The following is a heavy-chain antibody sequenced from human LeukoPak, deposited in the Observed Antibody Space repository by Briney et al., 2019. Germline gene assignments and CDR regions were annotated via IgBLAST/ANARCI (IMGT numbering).Heavy chain of an antibody. CDR3: ARSITGTFSNWFDP. CDR1: GYTFTSYG. Sequence: ASVTVSCKASGYTFTSYGISWVRQAPGQGLEWMGWISAYNGNTNYAQKLQGRVTMTTDTSTSTAYMELRSLRSDDTAVYYCARSITGTFSNWFDPWGQGTLVTVSS. D-gene: IGHD1-7*01. CDR2: ISAYNGNT. J-gene: IGHJ5*02. V-gene: IGHV1-18*01.